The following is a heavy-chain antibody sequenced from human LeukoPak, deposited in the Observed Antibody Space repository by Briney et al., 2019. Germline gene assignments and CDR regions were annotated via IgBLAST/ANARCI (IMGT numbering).Heavy chain of an antibody. CDR1: GFTFNSYS. J-gene: IGHJ4*02. CDR3: AKDWWELLAVGYYFDY. V-gene: IGHV3-21*04. CDR2: ISSSSRFI. D-gene: IGHD1-26*01. Sequence: PGGSLRLSCAASGFTFNSYSMNWFRQAPGKGLEWVSSISSSSRFIYYADSVKGRFTISRDNSKNTLYLQMNSLRAEDTAVYYCAKDWWELLAVGYYFDYWGQGTLVTVSS.